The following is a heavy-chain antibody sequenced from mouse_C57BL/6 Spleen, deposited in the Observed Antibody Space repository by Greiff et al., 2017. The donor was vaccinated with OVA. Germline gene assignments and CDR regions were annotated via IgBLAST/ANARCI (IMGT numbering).Heavy chain of an antibody. J-gene: IGHJ4*01. CDR1: GFSFHTYA. CDR3: VRQILFMDY. CDR2: IRSKSNNYAT. V-gene: IGHV10-1*01. Sequence: EVQRVESGGGLVQPKGSLTLSCAASGFSFHTYAMTWVRQAPGKGLEWVARIRSKSNNYATYYADSVKDRFTISRDDSESMLYLQMNNLKTEDTAMYYGVRQILFMDYWGQGTSVTVSS.